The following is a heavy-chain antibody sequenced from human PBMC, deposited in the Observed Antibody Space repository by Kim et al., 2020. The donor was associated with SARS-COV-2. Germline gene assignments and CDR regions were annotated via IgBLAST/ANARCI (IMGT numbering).Heavy chain of an antibody. CDR2: IYYSGST. CDR3: ARDLLDP. V-gene: IGHV4-59*01. CDR1: GGSISSYY. Sequence: SETLSLICTVSGGSISSYYWSWIRQPPGKGLEWIGYIYYSGSTNYNPSLKSRVTITVDTSKNQFSLKLSSVTAADTAVYYCARDLLDPWGQGPLVTVSS. J-gene: IGHJ5*02.